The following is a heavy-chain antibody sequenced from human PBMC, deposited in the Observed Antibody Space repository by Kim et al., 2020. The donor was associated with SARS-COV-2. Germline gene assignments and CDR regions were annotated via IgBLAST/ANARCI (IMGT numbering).Heavy chain of an antibody. D-gene: IGHD3-16*01. Sequence: SHAQKFPGRVTMTRDTSTSTVYMELSSLRSEDTAVYYCARDWGASGPVDYWGQGTLVTVSS. V-gene: IGHV1-46*01. J-gene: IGHJ4*02. CDR3: ARDWGASGPVDY.